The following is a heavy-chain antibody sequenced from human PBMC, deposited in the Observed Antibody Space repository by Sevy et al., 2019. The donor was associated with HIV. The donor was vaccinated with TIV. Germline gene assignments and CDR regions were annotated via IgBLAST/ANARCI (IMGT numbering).Heavy chain of an antibody. CDR3: AKDSGDDNYGLFDY. Sequence: GGSLRLSCGASGFTFSNYAMSWVRQAPGKGLEWVSSISGSGDNTYNADSVKGRFTVSRDNSKNTLYLQMNSLSAEDTAVYYCAKDSGDDNYGLFDYWGQGTLVTVSS. J-gene: IGHJ4*02. CDR2: ISGSGDNT. V-gene: IGHV3-23*01. D-gene: IGHD5-18*01. CDR1: GFTFSNYA.